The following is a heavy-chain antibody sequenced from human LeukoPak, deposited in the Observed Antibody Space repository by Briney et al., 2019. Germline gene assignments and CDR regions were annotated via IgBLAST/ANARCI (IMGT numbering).Heavy chain of an antibody. CDR2: IGGRGGST. CDR3: AKARDPSPTLWFGGSALDY. Sequence: GGSLRLSCAASGSRFSDFTMTWVRQAPGKGPEWVSAIGGRGGSTYYADSVGGRFTISRDNSKNTLYLQMDSLRAEDTAVYYCAKARDPSPTLWFGGSALDYWGQGTLVTVSS. D-gene: IGHD3-10*01. V-gene: IGHV3-23*01. J-gene: IGHJ4*02. CDR1: GSRFSDFT.